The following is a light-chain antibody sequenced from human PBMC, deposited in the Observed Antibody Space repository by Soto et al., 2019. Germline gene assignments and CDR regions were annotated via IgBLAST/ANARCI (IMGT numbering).Light chain of an antibody. CDR2: GAS. CDR1: QSVSSSY. CDR3: QQWKNWPPIT. J-gene: IGKJ5*01. V-gene: IGKV3D-20*02. Sequence: EIVLTQSPGTLSLSPGERATLSCRASQSVSSSYLAWYQQKPGQAPRLLIYGASSRATGVPVRFSGTGSGTVFTLTIGSLEPEDSALYYCQQWKNWPPITFGQGTRLEIK.